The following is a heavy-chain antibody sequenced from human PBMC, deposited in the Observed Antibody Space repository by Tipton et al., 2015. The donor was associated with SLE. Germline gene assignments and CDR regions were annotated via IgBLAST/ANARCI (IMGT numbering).Heavy chain of an antibody. J-gene: IGHJ6*03. CDR1: GGSFSGYY. CDR3: ARGGGDPWYYYMDV. D-gene: IGHD3-16*01. CDR2: INHSGSA. V-gene: IGHV4-34*01. Sequence: TLRLSCAVYGGSFSGYYWSWIRQPPGKGLEWIGEINHSGSANYNPSLKSRVTISVDTSKNQFSLKLSSVTAADTAVYYCARGGGDPWYYYMDVWGKGTTVTVSS.